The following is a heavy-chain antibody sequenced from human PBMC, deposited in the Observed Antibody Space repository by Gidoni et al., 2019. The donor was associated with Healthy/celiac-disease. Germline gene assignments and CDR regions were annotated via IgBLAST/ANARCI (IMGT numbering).Heavy chain of an antibody. J-gene: IGHJ4*02. CDR2: IWYDGSNK. CDR1: GFPFSSYG. CDR3: AREGMYSSSGAIDY. Sequence: QVQLVESGGGVVQPGRSLRLSCAASGFPFSSYGMHWVRQAPGKGLEWVAVIWYDGSNKYYADSVKGRFTISRDNSKNTLYLQMNSLRAEDTAVYYCAREGMYSSSGAIDYWGQGTLVTVSS. D-gene: IGHD6-13*01. V-gene: IGHV3-33*01.